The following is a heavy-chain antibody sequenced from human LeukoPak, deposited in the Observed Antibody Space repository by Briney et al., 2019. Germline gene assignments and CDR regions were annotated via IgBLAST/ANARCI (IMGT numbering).Heavy chain of an antibody. CDR1: GGSISSSW. CDR2: ISHSGTT. J-gene: IGHJ4*02. D-gene: IGHD3-22*01. CDR3: TTAFGYSRD. Sequence: SVTLSLTCAVSGGSISSSWWTWVRQPPGKGLEWIGEISHSGTTNYNPSLKSRVTISVDKSKNQFSLELSSVTAADTAVYYCTTAFGYSRDWGQGTLVTVSS. V-gene: IGHV4-4*02.